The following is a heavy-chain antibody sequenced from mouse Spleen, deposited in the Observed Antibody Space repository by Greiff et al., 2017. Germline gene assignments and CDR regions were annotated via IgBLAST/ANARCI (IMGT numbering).Heavy chain of an antibody. CDR1: GYSITSGYY. CDR3: ARWDYYVGY. D-gene: IGHD2-1*01. CDR2: ISYDGSN. V-gene: IGHV3-6*01. Sequence: ESGPGLVKPSQSLSLTCSVTGYSITSGYYWNWIRQFPGNKLEWMGYISYDGSNNYNPSLKNRISITRDTSKNQFFLKLNSVTTEDTATYYCARWDYYVGYWGQGTTLTVSS. J-gene: IGHJ2*01.